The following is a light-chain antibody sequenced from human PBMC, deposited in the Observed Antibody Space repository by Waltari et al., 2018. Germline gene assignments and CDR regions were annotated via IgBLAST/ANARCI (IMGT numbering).Light chain of an antibody. CDR2: VGS. V-gene: IGKV1-39*01. Sequence: DIQMTQSPSSLPASVGDRVTITCRASQRMSNYLNWYHHKPRKAPNLLVYVGSIVQSGVPSRFSGSGSGTDFTLTISSLQLEDLATYYCQQSYKAPYTFGQGTNVEIK. J-gene: IGKJ2*01. CDR3: QQSYKAPYT. CDR1: QRMSNY.